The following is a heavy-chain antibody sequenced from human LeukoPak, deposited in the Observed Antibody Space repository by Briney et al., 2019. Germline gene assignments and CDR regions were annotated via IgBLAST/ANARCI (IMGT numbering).Heavy chain of an antibody. CDR3: AKDLIGLLWFGESPFDY. J-gene: IGHJ4*02. Sequence: TGRSLRLPCAASGFTFSSYGMHWVRQAPGKGLEWVAVISYDGGNKYYADSVKGRFTISRDNSKNTLYLQMNSLRAEDTAVYYCAKDLIGLLWFGESPFDYWGQGTLVTVSS. CDR2: ISYDGGNK. V-gene: IGHV3-30*18. D-gene: IGHD3-10*01. CDR1: GFTFSSYG.